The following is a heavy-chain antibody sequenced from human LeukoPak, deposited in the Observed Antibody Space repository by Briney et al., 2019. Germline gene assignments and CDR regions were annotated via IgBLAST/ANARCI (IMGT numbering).Heavy chain of an antibody. Sequence: GGSLRLSCAASGFSFSDYYVNWIRQAPGKGLEWLSYISGSSATVSYADSVKGRFTISRDNAKNSLYLVMNSLRDEDTAIYYCARDYMSGELPIDAFDVWGQGTTVTVSS. V-gene: IGHV3-11*01. D-gene: IGHD1-1*01. CDR3: ARDYMSGELPIDAFDV. CDR1: GFSFSDYY. J-gene: IGHJ3*01. CDR2: ISGSSATV.